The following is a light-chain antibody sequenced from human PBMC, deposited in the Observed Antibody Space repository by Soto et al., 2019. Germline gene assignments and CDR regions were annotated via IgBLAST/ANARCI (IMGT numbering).Light chain of an antibody. CDR2: ATS. J-gene: IGKJ2*02. Sequence: IVMTQSPATLSVSPGQRATLSCRASQSVDTNLAWYQQNPGQPPRLLIYATSTRATGIPARFSGSGSGTEFTLTISSLQSEDFALYYCQQYYTWPRGTFGQGTKVEIK. V-gene: IGKV3-15*01. CDR1: QSVDTN. CDR3: QQYYTWPRGT.